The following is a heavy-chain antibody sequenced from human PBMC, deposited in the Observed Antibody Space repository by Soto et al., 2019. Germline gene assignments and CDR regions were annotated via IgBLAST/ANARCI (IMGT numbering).Heavy chain of an antibody. V-gene: IGHV3-11*01. CDR3: ARTYYDEGSGYYYFTY. Sequence: GGSLRLSCAASGFTFSDSYMNWIRQAQGKGLEWVSYISSSGSTIYSADSVKGRFTISRDNAENSLSLLMNSLRAEDTAVYYCARTYYDEGSGYYYFTYWGQGTLVTVS. CDR2: ISSSGSTI. J-gene: IGHJ4*02. CDR1: GFTFSDSY. D-gene: IGHD3-22*01.